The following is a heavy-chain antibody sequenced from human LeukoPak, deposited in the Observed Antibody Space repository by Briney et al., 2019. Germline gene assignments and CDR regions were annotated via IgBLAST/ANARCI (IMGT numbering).Heavy chain of an antibody. V-gene: IGHV1-2*02. J-gene: IGHJ5*02. D-gene: IGHD3-3*01. CDR1: GYTFTGYY. CDR2: INPNSGGT. CDR3: ASSGYYDFWSGYYRRFDP. Sequence: GASVKVSCKASGYTFTGYYMHWVRQAPGQGLEWMGWINPNSGGTNYAQKFQGRVTMTRDTSISTAYMELSRLRSDDTAVYYCASSGYYDFWSGYYRRFDPWGQGTLVTVSS.